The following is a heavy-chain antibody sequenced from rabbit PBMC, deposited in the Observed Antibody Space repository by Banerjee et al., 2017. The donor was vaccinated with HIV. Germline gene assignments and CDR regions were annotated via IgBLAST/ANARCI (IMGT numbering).Heavy chain of an antibody. CDR1: GFSFSSSYY. J-gene: IGHJ4*01. D-gene: IGHD1-1*01. V-gene: IGHV1S40*01. CDR2: IYTGSSGST. CDR3: ARSLGSNSGYSFNL. Sequence: QSLEESGGDLVKPGASLTLTCTASGFSFSSSYYMCWVRQAPGKGLEWIACIYTGSSGSTYYANWAKGRFTISKTSSTTVTLQTTSLTAADTATYFCARSLGSNSGYSFNLWGQGTLVTVS.